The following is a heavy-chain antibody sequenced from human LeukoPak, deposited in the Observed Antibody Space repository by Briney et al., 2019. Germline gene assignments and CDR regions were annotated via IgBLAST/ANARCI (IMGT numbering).Heavy chain of an antibody. CDR1: GFAFSHYW. D-gene: IGHD2-15*01. Sequence: PGGSLRLSCEASGFAFSHYWMTWVRQAPGRGLDWVATINQDGGNTKYGDSVEGRFTISRDNAKSSVYLQMSSLRVEDTAVYFCVREDGCSATTCFHPSWFDPWGQGTLVAVSS. CDR3: VREDGCSATTCFHPSWFDP. CDR2: INQDGGNT. V-gene: IGHV3-7*01. J-gene: IGHJ5*02.